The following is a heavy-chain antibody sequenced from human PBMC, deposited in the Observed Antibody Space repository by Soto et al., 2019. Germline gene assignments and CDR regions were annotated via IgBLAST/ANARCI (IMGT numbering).Heavy chain of an antibody. CDR2: IFYSGST. Sequence: QVQLQESGPGLVKPSETPSLTCTVSGGSVSSGSYYWSWIRQPPGKGLEWIGYIFYSGSTNYNPSLESRITISVDTSKNQFSLRLSSVTAADTAVYYCARDASAAYYYYYGMDVWGQGTAVTVSS. CDR3: ARDASAAYYYYYGMDV. CDR1: GGSVSSGSYY. J-gene: IGHJ6*02. D-gene: IGHD6-13*01. V-gene: IGHV4-61*01.